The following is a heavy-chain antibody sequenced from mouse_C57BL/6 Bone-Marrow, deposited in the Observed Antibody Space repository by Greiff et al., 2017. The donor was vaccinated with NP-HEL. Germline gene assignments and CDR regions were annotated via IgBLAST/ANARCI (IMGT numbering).Heavy chain of an antibody. Sequence: EVQLQQSGAELVRPGASVKLSCTASGFNIKDDYMHWVKQRPEQGLEWIGWIDPENGDTEYASKFQGKATITADTSSNTAYLQLSSLTSEDTAVYYCTTGTTVHRYFDVWGTGTTVTVSS. D-gene: IGHD1-1*01. J-gene: IGHJ1*03. V-gene: IGHV14-4*01. CDR2: IDPENGDT. CDR1: GFNIKDDY. CDR3: TTGTTVHRYFDV.